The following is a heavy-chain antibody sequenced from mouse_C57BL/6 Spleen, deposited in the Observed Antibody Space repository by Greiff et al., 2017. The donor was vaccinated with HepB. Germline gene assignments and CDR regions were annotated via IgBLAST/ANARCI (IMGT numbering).Heavy chain of an antibody. Sequence: EVMLVESGGGLVQPGGSLSLSCAASGFTFTDYYMSWVRQPPGKALEWLGFIRNKANGYTTEYSASVKGRFTISRDNSQSILYLQMNALRAEDSATYYCASRGLRRGYFDVWGTGTTVTVSS. V-gene: IGHV7-3*01. J-gene: IGHJ1*03. CDR2: IRNKANGYTT. D-gene: IGHD2-4*01. CDR3: ASRGLRRGYFDV. CDR1: GFTFTDYY.